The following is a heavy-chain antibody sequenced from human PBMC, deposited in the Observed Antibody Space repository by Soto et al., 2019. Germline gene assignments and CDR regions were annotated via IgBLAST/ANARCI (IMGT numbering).Heavy chain of an antibody. CDR2: MNPNSGNT. CDR1: GYTFTSYD. D-gene: IGHD6-13*01. Sequence: QVPLVQSGAEVKKPGASVKVSCKASGYTFTSYDINWVRQATGQGLEWMGWMNPNSGNTGYAQKFQGRVTMTRNTSISTAYMELSSLRSEDTAVYHCARGRGDSSSWYYYYYYMDVWGKGTTVTVSS. V-gene: IGHV1-8*01. CDR3: ARGRGDSSSWYYYYYYMDV. J-gene: IGHJ6*03.